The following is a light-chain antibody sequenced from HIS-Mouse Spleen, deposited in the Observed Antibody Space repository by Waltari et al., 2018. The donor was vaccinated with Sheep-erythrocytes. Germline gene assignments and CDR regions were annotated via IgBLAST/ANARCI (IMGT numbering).Light chain of an antibody. CDR2: EGS. J-gene: IGLJ3*02. Sequence: QSALTQPASVSGSPGQSITISCTGTSSDVGSYNLVSWYQQHPGKAPKLMIYEGSKRTSGVSNRCSGSKSGNTASLTSSGLQAEDEADYYCCSYAGSSTPWVFGGGTKLTVL. CDR1: SSDVGSYNL. CDR3: CSYAGSSTPWV. V-gene: IGLV2-23*01.